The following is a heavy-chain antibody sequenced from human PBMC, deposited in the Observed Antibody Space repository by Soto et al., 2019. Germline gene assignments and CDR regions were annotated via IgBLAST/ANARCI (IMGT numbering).Heavy chain of an antibody. CDR1: GDSVSSNSAA. CDR2: TFYRSKWYN. Sequence: SPTLSPTSAISGDSVSSNSAAWNWIRQSPSRGLEWLGRTFYRSKWYNDYAVSVRSRIAVNPDTSKNHFFLHLNSLTPDDTAGYYCVRGNRHFGYWGQGALVTV. J-gene: IGHJ4*02. CDR3: VRGNRHFGY. V-gene: IGHV6-1*01.